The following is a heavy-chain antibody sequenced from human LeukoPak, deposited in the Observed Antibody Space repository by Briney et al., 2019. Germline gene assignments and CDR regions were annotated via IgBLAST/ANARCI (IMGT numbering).Heavy chain of an antibody. V-gene: IGHV3-23*01. J-gene: IGHJ4*02. D-gene: IGHD4/OR15-4a*01. CDR2: VSGSGGST. Sequence: GGTLRLSCAASGFSFSNYAMSWVRQAPGKGLEWVSAVSGSGGSTYYTDSVKGRFTISRDNSKDTLYLQMNSLRAEDTAVYYCAKPAKTDYVDYWGQGTLVTVSS. CDR3: AKPAKTDYVDY. CDR1: GFSFSNYA.